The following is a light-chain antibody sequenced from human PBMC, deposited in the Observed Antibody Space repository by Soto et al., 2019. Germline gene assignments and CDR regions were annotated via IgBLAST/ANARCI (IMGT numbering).Light chain of an antibody. CDR2: AAS. CDR1: QGIRND. Sequence: AIKMTQSPSSLSASVGDRVTITCRASQGIRNDLGWYQQKPGKAPKLLIYAASSLQSGVPSRFSGSGSGTDFTLTISSLQPEDFATYYCRQDYNYPWTFGQGTKVEIK. V-gene: IGKV1-6*01. J-gene: IGKJ1*01. CDR3: RQDYNYPWT.